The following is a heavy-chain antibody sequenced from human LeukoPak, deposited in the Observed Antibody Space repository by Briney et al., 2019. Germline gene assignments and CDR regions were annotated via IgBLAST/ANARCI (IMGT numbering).Heavy chain of an antibody. CDR2: IYYSGTT. Sequence: SETLSLTCTVSDVSISSSPYYWGWIRQPPGKGLEWIGTIYYSGTTYYNPSLKSRVTISVDTSKNQFSLRLGSVTAADTAVHYCARHGYSGSYYDFDYWGQGTLVTVSS. CDR3: ARHGYSGSYYDFDY. V-gene: IGHV4-39*01. CDR1: DVSISSSPYY. D-gene: IGHD1-26*01. J-gene: IGHJ4*02.